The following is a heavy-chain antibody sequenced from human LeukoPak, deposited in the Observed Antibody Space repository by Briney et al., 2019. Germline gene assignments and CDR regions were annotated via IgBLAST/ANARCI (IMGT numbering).Heavy chain of an antibody. V-gene: IGHV1-2*02. Sequence: GASVKVSCKASGYTFTGYYMHWVRQAPGQGLEWMGWINPNSGGTNYAQKFQGRVTMTRDTSISTAHMELSRLRSDDTAVYYCWYSGSYLYYYGMDVWGQGTTVTVSS. CDR3: WYSGSYLYYYGMDV. J-gene: IGHJ6*02. D-gene: IGHD1-26*01. CDR2: INPNSGGT. CDR1: GYTFTGYY.